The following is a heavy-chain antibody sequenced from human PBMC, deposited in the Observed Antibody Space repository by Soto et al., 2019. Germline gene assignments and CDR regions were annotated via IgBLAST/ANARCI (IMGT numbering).Heavy chain of an antibody. CDR3: ARGGRSSWSRGWFDP. CDR2: INHSGST. Sequence: QVQLQQWGAGLLKPSETLSLTCAVYGGSFSGYYWSWIRQPPGKGLEWIGEINHSGSTNYNPSLKSRVTISVDTSKNQFSLKLSSVTAADTAVYYCARGGRSSWSRGWFDPWGQGTLVTVSS. J-gene: IGHJ5*02. CDR1: GGSFSGYY. V-gene: IGHV4-34*01. D-gene: IGHD6-13*01.